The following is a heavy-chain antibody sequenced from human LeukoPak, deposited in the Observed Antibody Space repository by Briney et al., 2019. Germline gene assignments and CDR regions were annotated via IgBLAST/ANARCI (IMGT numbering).Heavy chain of an antibody. J-gene: IGHJ4*02. CDR2: ISGDGGST. D-gene: IGHD6-13*01. Sequence: GGSLRLSCAASGFSFDDYAMHWVRQAPGQGLEWVSLISGDGGSTYYADSVKGRFTISRDNSKDSLYLQMNSLRTEDTALYYCAKDTGITPSGISGFFDFWGQGTLVTVSS. CDR3: AKDTGITPSGISGFFDF. V-gene: IGHV3-43*02. CDR1: GFSFDDYA.